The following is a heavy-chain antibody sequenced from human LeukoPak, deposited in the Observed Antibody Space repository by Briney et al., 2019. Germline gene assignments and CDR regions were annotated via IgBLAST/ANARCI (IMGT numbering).Heavy chain of an antibody. CDR1: GYTFTSYD. J-gene: IGHJ4*02. D-gene: IGHD3-3*01. CDR2: MNPNSGNT. Sequence: EASVKVSCKASGYTFTSYDINWVRQATGQGLEWMGWMNPNSGNTGYAQKFQGRVTITRNTSISTAYMELSSLRSEDTAVYYCARGPPGDFWSGYDTHFDYWGQGTLVTVSS. CDR3: ARGPPGDFWSGYDTHFDY. V-gene: IGHV1-8*03.